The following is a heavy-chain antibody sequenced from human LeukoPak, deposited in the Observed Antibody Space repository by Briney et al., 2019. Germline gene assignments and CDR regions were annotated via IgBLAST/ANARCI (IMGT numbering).Heavy chain of an antibody. J-gene: IGHJ4*02. D-gene: IGHD3-16*01. Sequence: GGSLRLSCATPGFTFSNAWMTWVRQAPGKGLEWVSLIKRKTDGGTTDYAAPVKGRFTVSRNDSVNTLYLQMNSLKTEDTGVYYCTTAVRITGFDSWGQGALVTVSS. V-gene: IGHV3-15*01. CDR2: IKRKTDGGTT. CDR3: TTAVRITGFDS. CDR1: GFTFSNAW.